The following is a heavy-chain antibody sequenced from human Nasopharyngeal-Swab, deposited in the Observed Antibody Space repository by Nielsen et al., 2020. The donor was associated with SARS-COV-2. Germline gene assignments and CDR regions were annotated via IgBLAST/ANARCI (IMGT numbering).Heavy chain of an antibody. Sequence: ASVKVSCKASGYTFTSYGISWVRQAPGQGLEWMGWISAYNGNTNYARKLQGRVTMTTDTSTSTAYMELRSLRSDDTAVYYCARRSSRDYYDSSGYEDYWGQGTLVTVSS. CDR3: ARRSSRDYYDSSGYEDY. CDR1: GYTFTSYG. V-gene: IGHV1-18*01. D-gene: IGHD3-22*01. J-gene: IGHJ4*02. CDR2: ISAYNGNT.